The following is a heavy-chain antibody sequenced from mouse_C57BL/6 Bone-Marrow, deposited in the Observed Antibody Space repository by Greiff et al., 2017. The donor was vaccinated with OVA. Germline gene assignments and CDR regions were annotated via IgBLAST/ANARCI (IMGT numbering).Heavy chain of an antibody. V-gene: IGHV1-26*01. CDR2: INPNNGGT. D-gene: IGHD2-14*01. J-gene: IGHJ2*01. Sequence: VQLQQSGPELVKPGASVKISCKASGYTFTDYYMNWVKQSHGKSLEWIGDINPNNGGTSYNQKFKGKATLTVDKSSSTAYMELRSLTSEDSAVYYCARYRWLFDYWGQGTTLTVSS. CDR3: ARYRWLFDY. CDR1: GYTFTDYY.